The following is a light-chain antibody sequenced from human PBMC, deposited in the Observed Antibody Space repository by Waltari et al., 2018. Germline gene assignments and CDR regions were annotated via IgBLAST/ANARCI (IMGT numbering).Light chain of an antibody. CDR3: QQYNDYPWT. V-gene: IGKV1-16*01. Sequence: DIQMTQSPSSLSASVGDRVTITCRASQGINTYLAWFQQKPGKAPKSLIYAASRLQSGGPSRFSGSGSGTDVTLTINSLQPQDFATYYCQQYNDYPWTFGQGTKVEFK. CDR2: AAS. CDR1: QGINTY. J-gene: IGKJ1*01.